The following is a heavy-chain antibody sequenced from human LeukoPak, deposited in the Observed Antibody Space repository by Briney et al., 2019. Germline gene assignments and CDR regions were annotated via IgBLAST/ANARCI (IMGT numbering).Heavy chain of an antibody. Sequence: PGGSLRLSCVASGLTFNRYSMSWVRQAPGKGLEWVSVIYSGGSTYYADSVKGRFTISRDNSKNTVYLQMNSLRAEDTAVYYCARDNRTAYFDYWGQGTLVTVSS. J-gene: IGHJ4*02. V-gene: IGHV3-66*01. CDR1: GLTFNRYS. CDR2: IYSGGST. CDR3: ARDNRTAYFDY.